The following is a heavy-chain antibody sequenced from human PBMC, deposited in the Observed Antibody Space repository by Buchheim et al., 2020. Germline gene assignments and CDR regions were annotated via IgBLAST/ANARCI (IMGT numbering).Heavy chain of an antibody. CDR3: ARHGSGTTTSYPNWFDP. V-gene: IGHV5-51*01. Sequence: VQLVQSGAEVKKPGESLKISCQGSGYTFTNHWIGWVRKMPGKCLEWMGIIYPGADYTRYSPSFRGQFTISADTSIRTAYLQWSSLKASDSAMYYCARHGSGTTTSYPNWFDPWGQGTL. J-gene: IGHJ5*02. CDR1: GYTFTNHW. D-gene: IGHD2/OR15-2a*01. CDR2: IYPGADYT.